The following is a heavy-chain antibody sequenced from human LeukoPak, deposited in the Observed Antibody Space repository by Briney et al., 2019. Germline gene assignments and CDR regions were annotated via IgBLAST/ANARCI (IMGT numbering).Heavy chain of an antibody. J-gene: IGHJ4*02. CDR2: TKPDGTAE. D-gene: IGHD2-15*01. CDR3: ARDGGLHTNFDY. V-gene: IGHV3-7*01. CDR1: GFTFSTYW. Sequence: GESLRLSCAASGFTFSTYWMSWVRQAPGKGLEWVANTKPDGTAEYYADSVRGRFTTSRDNANNFLYLQMNSLRGEDTAVYYSARDGGLHTNFDYWGQGTLVTVSS.